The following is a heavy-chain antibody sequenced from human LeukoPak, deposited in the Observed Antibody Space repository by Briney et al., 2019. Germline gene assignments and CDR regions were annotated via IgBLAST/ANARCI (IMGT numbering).Heavy chain of an antibody. V-gene: IGHV3-23*01. CDR2: ISGSCGRT. Sequence: GGSVRLSCAASGFTFSSYAMSWVRQAPGKGLEWVSAISGSCGRTYYADSVKGRFTISRDNSKNTLYLQMNSPRAEDTAVYYCVTTHLTLVANNQQYYFYYGMDVWGKGTTVSVSS. D-gene: IGHD5-12*01. J-gene: IGHJ6*04. CDR3: VTTHLTLVANNQQYYFYYGMDV. CDR1: GFTFSSYA.